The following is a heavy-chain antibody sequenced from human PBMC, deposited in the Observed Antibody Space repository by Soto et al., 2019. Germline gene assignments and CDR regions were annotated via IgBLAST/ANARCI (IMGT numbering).Heavy chain of an antibody. CDR1: GFTFSSYA. CDR3: VKGYYYDSSGYYFSAFDI. Sequence: LRLSCSASGFTFSSYAMHWVRQAPGKGLEYVSAISSNGGSTYYADSVKGRFTISRDNSKNTLYLQMSSLRAEDTAVYYCVKGYYYDSSGYYFSAFDIWGQGTMVTVSS. V-gene: IGHV3-64D*06. CDR2: ISSNGGST. D-gene: IGHD3-22*01. J-gene: IGHJ3*02.